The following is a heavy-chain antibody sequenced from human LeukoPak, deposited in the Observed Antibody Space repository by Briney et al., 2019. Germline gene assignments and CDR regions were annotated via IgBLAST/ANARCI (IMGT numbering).Heavy chain of an antibody. V-gene: IGHV3-7*05. J-gene: IGHJ4*02. CDR1: GFIFSRYW. CDR2: INEDGSGK. D-gene: IGHD6-6*01. Sequence: GGSLRLSCAASGFIFSRYWMSWVRQAPGKGLEWLANINEDGSGKYYVDSVKGRFTMSRDNAKSSLYLQMNSLRAEDTAVYYCAISMAGRLAPSDLTGGYWGQGTLVTVSS. CDR3: AISMAGRLAPSDLTGGY.